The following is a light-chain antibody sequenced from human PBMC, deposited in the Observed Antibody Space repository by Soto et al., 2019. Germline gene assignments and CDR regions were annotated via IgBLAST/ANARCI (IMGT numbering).Light chain of an antibody. CDR3: QQYYSTPVT. J-gene: IGKJ4*01. CDR1: QSVLHSSNNKNY. CDR2: WAS. V-gene: IGKV4-1*01. Sequence: DIVMTQSPDSLAVSLGERATINCKSSQSVLHSSNNKNYLAWYQQKPGQPPKLLIYWASTRESGVPDRFSGSGSGTDFTLTISSLQAEDVAVYYCQQYYSTPVTFGGGTKVEIK.